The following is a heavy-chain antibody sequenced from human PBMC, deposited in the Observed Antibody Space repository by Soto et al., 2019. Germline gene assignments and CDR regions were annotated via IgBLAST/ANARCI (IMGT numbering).Heavy chain of an antibody. Sequence: QVQLVESGGGVVQPGRSLRLSCADSGFTFSSYAMHWVRQAPGKGLEWVAVISYDGSNKYYADSVKGRFTISRDNSKNVIYLVMICLRGEDTAVYYCASGGDYIAGVGTGGMDVWGQGTTVTVS. J-gene: IGHJ6*02. CDR1: GFTFSSYA. D-gene: IGHD6-13*01. CDR3: ASGGDYIAGVGTGGMDV. V-gene: IGHV3-30-3*01. CDR2: ISYDGSNK.